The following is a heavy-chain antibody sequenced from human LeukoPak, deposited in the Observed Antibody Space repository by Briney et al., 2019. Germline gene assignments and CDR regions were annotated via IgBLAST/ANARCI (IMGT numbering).Heavy chain of an antibody. CDR1: GFTFSSYG. D-gene: IGHD3-22*01. CDR3: ARDPGYYDSTGDAFDI. CDR2: ISYDGSNK. J-gene: IGHJ3*02. Sequence: GGSLRLSCAASGFTFSSYGMHWVRQAPGKGLEWVAVISYDGSNKYYADSVKGRFTISRDNSKNTLYLQMNSLRAEDTAVYYCARDPGYYDSTGDAFDIWGQGTMVTVSS. V-gene: IGHV3-30*03.